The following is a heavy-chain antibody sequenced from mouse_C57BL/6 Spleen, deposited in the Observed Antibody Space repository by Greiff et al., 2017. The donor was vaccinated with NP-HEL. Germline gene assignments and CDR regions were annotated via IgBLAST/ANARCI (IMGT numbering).Heavy chain of an antibody. CDR3: TGEDYGSSPFAY. J-gene: IGHJ3*01. CDR1: GYTFTSYW. V-gene: IGHV1-5*01. CDR2: IYPGNSDT. D-gene: IGHD1-1*01. Sequence: EVQLQQSGTVLARPGASVKMSCKTSGYTFTSYWMHWVKQRPGQGLEWIGAIYPGNSDTSYNQKFKGKAKLTAVTSASTAYMELSSLTNEDSAVYYCTGEDYGSSPFAYWGQGTLVTVSA.